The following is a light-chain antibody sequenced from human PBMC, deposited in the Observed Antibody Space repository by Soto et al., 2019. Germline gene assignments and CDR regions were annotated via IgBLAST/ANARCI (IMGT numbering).Light chain of an antibody. J-gene: IGKJ3*01. CDR2: DAS. Sequence: DTPMTQSPSSLSASVGDRVTITCQASQDIGKYLNWYQQKPGKAPELLIYDASLLEAGVPSRFSGSGSGTDFTFTISSLQPEDLATYYCQQYDNLPLTFGPGTKVDIK. CDR1: QDIGKY. CDR3: QQYDNLPLT. V-gene: IGKV1-33*01.